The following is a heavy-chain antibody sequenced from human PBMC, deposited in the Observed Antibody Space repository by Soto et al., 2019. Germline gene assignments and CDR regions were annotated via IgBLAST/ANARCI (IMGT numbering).Heavy chain of an antibody. Sequence: PSETLSLTCTVSGGSLGSYYWSWIRQPPGKGLEWIGYVFYTGRANYNASLKSRVSISLDTSNYQFSLKLSSVTAADTAAYYCARDSMVRGVTDPYYYGMDVWGQGTTVTVSS. D-gene: IGHD3-10*01. CDR3: ARDSMVRGVTDPYYYGMDV. CDR2: VFYTGRA. J-gene: IGHJ6*02. V-gene: IGHV4-59*01. CDR1: GGSLGSYY.